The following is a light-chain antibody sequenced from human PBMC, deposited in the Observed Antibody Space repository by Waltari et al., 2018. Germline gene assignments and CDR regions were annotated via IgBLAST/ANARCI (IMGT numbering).Light chain of an antibody. CDR3: QQYDAYPYT. CDR2: AAS. CDR1: QSISSS. J-gene: IGKJ2*01. Sequence: DIQMTQSPSSLSASVGDRVTITCRASQSISSSLNWYQQKPGKAPKLLIYAASSLQSGVPSRFSGSGSGTDFTLTISSLQPEDFASYYCQQYDAYPYTFGQGAKLEIK. V-gene: IGKV1-39*01.